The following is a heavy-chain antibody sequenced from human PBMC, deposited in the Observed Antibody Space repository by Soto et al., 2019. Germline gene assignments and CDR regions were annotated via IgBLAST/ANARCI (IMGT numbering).Heavy chain of an antibody. CDR3: LNLPHY. V-gene: IGHV1-69*02. CDR2: IIPILGIA. Sequence: QVQLVQSGAEVKKPGSSVKVSCKASGGTFSSYTITWVRQAPGQGLEWMGRIIPILGIANYAQKFQGRVTITADKSTGTAYIELSSLRSEDTAVYYCLNLPHYWGRGTLVTVSS. J-gene: IGHJ4*02. CDR1: GGTFSSYT.